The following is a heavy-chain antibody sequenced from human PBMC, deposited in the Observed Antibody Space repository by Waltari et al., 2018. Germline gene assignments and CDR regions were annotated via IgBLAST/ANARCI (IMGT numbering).Heavy chain of an antibody. CDR3: ARTDIVLGNWFDA. J-gene: IGHJ5*02. D-gene: IGHD5-12*01. V-gene: IGHV1-18*01. Sequence: QVQLVQYGAEVKKPGASVKVSCKASGYTFTSYGISWVRQAPGQGLDRMALMSAYKGHTNHAPKLKCRFTLTTDTSTSAAYMELRSTGSDYTAGYYCARTDIVLGNWFDAWGQGTLVTVSS. CDR2: MSAYKGHT. CDR1: GYTFTSYG.